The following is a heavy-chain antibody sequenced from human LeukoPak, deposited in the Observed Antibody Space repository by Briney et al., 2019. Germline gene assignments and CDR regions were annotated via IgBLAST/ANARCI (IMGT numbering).Heavy chain of an antibody. D-gene: IGHD1-26*01. CDR1: GFTFSSHW. V-gene: IGHV3-74*01. J-gene: IGHJ4*02. Sequence: GGSLRLSCEASGFTFSSHWMHWVCQAPGKGLVWVSRINTDGSAIFYADSVKGRFTISRDNAKNTVYLEMNSLRAEDTAVYHCARGSYHQWYFDYWGQGTLVTVSS. CDR2: INTDGSAI. CDR3: ARGSYHQWYFDY.